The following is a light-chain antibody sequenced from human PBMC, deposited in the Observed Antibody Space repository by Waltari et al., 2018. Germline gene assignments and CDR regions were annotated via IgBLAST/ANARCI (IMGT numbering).Light chain of an antibody. CDR1: HSVNWY. J-gene: IGKJ4*01. CDR2: DAS. Sequence: EIVLTQSPATLSLSQGERAPPSCRASHSVNWYLAWYQQRPGQAPRLLIYDASNRATGIPARFSGSGSETDFTLTISSLEPEDSAVYYCQQRRNWPLTFGGGTKVEIK. CDR3: QQRRNWPLT. V-gene: IGKV3-11*01.